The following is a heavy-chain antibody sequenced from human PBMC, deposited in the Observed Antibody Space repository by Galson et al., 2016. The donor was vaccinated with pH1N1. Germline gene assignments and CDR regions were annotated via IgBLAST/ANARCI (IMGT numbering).Heavy chain of an antibody. CDR3: TRENHHKFDY. CDR1: GFTLGDFY. V-gene: IGHV3-72*01. Sequence: SLRLSCAASGFTLGDFYMDWVRQAPGKGLEWVGRIPKRPEGYTTQDAASVKGRFIISREDSKDLLYQQMNSLKTEDTAVYYCTRENHHKFDYWGQGTLVTVSS. CDR2: IPKRPEGYTT. J-gene: IGHJ4*02.